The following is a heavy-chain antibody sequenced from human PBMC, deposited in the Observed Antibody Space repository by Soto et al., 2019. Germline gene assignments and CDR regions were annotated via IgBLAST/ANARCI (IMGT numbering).Heavy chain of an antibody. CDR1: GYTFTSYG. J-gene: IGHJ4*02. V-gene: IGHV1-18*01. CDR2: ISANNGNT. D-gene: IGHD2-8*01. CDR3: ARAGIYCTNGVCYTGSGYFDY. Sequence: QVQLVQSGAEVKKPGASVKVSCKASGYTFTSYGISWVRQAPGQGLEWVGWISANNGNTNYAQKLQGRVTMTTDTPTSTAYMELRSLKSDDTAVYYCARAGIYCTNGVCYTGSGYFDYWGQGTLVTVSS.